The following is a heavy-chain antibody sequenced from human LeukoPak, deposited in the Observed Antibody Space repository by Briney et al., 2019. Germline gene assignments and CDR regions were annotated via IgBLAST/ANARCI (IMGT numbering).Heavy chain of an antibody. V-gene: IGHV3-66*01. CDR3: ARGSSSWRDILFDP. Sequence: GGSLRLSCAASGFTVSSNYMSWVRQAPGKGLEWVSVIYSGGSTYYADSVKGRFTISRDNSKNTLYLQMNSLRAEDTAVYYWARGSSSWRDILFDPWGQGTLVTVSS. D-gene: IGHD6-13*01. J-gene: IGHJ5*02. CDR2: IYSGGST. CDR1: GFTVSSNY.